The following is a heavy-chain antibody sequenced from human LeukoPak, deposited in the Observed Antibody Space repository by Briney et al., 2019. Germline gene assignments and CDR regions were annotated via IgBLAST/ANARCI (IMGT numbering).Heavy chain of an antibody. J-gene: IGHJ4*02. D-gene: IGHD4-17*01. CDR2: ISAYNGNT. CDR3: ARVTQTDYDFDY. Sequence: ASVNVSCKASGYTFTSYGISWVRQAPGQGLEWMGWISAYNGNTDYAQKLQGRVTMTTDTSTSTAYMELRSLRSDDTAVYYCARVTQTDYDFDYWGQGTLVTVSS. CDR1: GYTFTSYG. V-gene: IGHV1-18*01.